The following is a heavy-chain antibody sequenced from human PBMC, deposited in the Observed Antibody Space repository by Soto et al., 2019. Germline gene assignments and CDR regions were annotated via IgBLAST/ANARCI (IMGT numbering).Heavy chain of an antibody. CDR2: INPNTGGA. V-gene: IGHV1-2*02. CDR3: ARVRGVAGWFDP. D-gene: IGHD2-15*01. Sequence: QVPLVQSGAEVKKPGASVKVSCKASGNTFTGYYIHWVRQAPGQGLEWMGWINPNTGGANYAQKFQDRVTMTRDTSISTAYMELSRLRSDDTAVYYCARVRGVAGWFDPWGQGTLVTVSS. CDR1: GNTFTGYY. J-gene: IGHJ5*02.